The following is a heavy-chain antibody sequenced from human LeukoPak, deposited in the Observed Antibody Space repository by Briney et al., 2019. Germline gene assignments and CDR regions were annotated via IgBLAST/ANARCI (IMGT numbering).Heavy chain of an antibody. CDR3: ARSRYYYDSSGYSCIDAFDI. CDR1: GFSLSTSGMC. CDR2: IDWDDDK. J-gene: IGHJ3*02. V-gene: IGHV2-70*11. D-gene: IGHD3-22*01. Sequence: SGPALVKPTQTLTLTCTFSGFSLSTSGMCVSWIRQPPGKALEWLARIDWDDDKYYSASLKTRLTISKDTPKNQVVLTMTNMDPVDTATYYCARSRYYYDSSGYSCIDAFDIWGQGTMVTVSS.